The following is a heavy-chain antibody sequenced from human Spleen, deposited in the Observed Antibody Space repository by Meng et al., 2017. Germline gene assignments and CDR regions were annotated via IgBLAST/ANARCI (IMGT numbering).Heavy chain of an antibody. CDR2: INPSNGDT. V-gene: IGHV1-46*01. D-gene: IGHD4-23*01. CDR3: AREFHGGWWDY. Sequence: QVQLVQSGAEVEKPGASVKLSCEASGYTLTTHYIHRVRQAPGQGLEWMGLINPSNGDTTFAQNFQGRVTMTRDTSTSTVYMELNSLTFEDTSMYFCAREFHGGWWDYWGQGSLVTVSS. CDR1: GYTLTTHY. J-gene: IGHJ4*02.